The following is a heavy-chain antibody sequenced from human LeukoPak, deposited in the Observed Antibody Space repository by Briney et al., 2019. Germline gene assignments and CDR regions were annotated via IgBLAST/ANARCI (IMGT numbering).Heavy chain of an antibody. Sequence: PSETLSLTCTVSGGSISSYYWSWIRQPPGKGLEWIGYIYYSGSTNYNPSLKSRVTISVDTSKNQFSLKLSSVTAADTAVYYCAGRASGATFDYWGQGTLVTVSS. V-gene: IGHV4-59*08. D-gene: IGHD3-10*01. CDR3: AGRASGATFDY. CDR2: IYYSGST. CDR1: GGSISSYY. J-gene: IGHJ4*02.